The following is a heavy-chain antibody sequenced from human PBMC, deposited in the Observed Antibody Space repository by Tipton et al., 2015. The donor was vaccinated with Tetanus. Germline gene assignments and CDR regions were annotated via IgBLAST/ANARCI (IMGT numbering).Heavy chain of an antibody. CDR1: GFTFSNYA. CDR3: ARANNEFPKKGPFDS. J-gene: IGHJ4*02. D-gene: IGHD1-1*01. CDR2: ISVRGSHT. Sequence: SLRLSCAASGFTFSNYAMAWVRQAPGKGLEWVSGISVRGSHTYYADPVKGRFTISRDNSKNTLYLQMNSLRAEDTAVYYCARANNEFPKKGPFDSWGQGSLVIVSS. V-gene: IGHV3-23*01.